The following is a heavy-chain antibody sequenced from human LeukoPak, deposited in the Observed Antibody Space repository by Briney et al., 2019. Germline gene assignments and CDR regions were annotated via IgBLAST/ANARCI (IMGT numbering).Heavy chain of an antibody. J-gene: IGHJ4*02. CDR2: INPNSGGT. CDR1: GYTFTGYF. CDR3: ARLSFTMIVVVDDY. Sequence: GASVKVSCKASGYTFTGYFMHWVRQAPGQGLEWMGWINPNSGGTNYAQKFQGRVTMTRDTSISTAYMKLSSLRSDDTAVYYCARLSFTMIVVVDDYWGQGTLVTVSS. V-gene: IGHV1-2*02. D-gene: IGHD3-22*01.